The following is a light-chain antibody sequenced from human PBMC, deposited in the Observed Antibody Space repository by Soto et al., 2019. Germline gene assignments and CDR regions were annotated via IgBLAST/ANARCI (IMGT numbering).Light chain of an antibody. CDR3: QQFRNWPWK. CDR1: QSISIN. CDR2: GAS. Sequence: EIVLTQSPVTLSVSPGDRVTLSCRASQSISINLAWYQHKPGQAPRLLIHGASTRATGIPARISGSGSGTEFTLTISSLQSEDFAVYCCQQFRNWPWKCGQGTKVDIK. V-gene: IGKV3D-15*01. J-gene: IGKJ1*01.